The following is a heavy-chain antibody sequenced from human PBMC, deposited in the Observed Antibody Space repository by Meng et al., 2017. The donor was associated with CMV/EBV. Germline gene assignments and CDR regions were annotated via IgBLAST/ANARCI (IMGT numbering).Heavy chain of an antibody. V-gene: IGHV3-30*02. CDR2: IRYDGSNK. CDR3: AKDSSTSSAKGSYFDY. D-gene: IGHD2-2*01. J-gene: IGHJ4*02. Sequence: SCAASGFTFSSYGMHWVRQAPGKGLEWVAFIRYDGSNKYYADSVKGRFTISRDNSKNTLYLQMNSLRAEDTAVYYCAKDSSTSSAKGSYFDYWGQGTLVTVSS. CDR1: GFTFSSYG.